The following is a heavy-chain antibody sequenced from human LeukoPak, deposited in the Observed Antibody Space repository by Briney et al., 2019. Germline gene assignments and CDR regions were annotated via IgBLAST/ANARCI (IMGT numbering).Heavy chain of an antibody. CDR2: IKQDGSEK. D-gene: IGHD2-15*01. V-gene: IGHV3-7*01. CDR3: ARDLTWYYSGGSCYDWGFY. J-gene: IGHJ4*02. Sequence: GGSLRLSCAASGFTFSSYWMSWVRQAPGKGLEWVANIKQDGSEKYYVDSVKGRFTISRDNAKNSLYLQMNSLRAEDTAVYYCARDLTWYYSGGSCYDWGFYWGQGTLVTVSS. CDR1: GFTFSSYW.